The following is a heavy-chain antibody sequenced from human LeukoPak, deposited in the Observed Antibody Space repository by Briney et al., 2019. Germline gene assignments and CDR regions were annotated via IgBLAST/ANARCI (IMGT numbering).Heavy chain of an antibody. CDR2: IKQDGSEK. V-gene: IGHV3-7*03. Sequence: PGGSLRLSCAASGFTFSSYWMSWVRQAPGEGLEWVANIKQDGSEKYYVDSVKGRFTISRDNAKNSLYLQMNSLRAEDTAVYYCARDGDLMRWLQPYYYYGMDVWGQGTTVTVSS. D-gene: IGHD5-24*01. J-gene: IGHJ6*02. CDR1: GFTFSSYW. CDR3: ARDGDLMRWLQPYYYYGMDV.